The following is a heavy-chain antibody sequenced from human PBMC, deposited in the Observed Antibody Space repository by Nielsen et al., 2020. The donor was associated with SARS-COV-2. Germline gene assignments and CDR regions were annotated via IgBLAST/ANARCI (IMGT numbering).Heavy chain of an antibody. CDR1: GCSIISRNW. D-gene: IGHD6-19*01. CDR2: IYHSGST. V-gene: IGHV4-4*02. Sequence: SQTLSLTCAVSGCSIISRNWWSWVRLPPGSGLEWIGEIYHSGSTNYNPSLKSRVTISVDKSKNQFSLKLSSVTAADTAVYYCARNPGIAVAGSAGYFDYWGQGTLVTVSS. J-gene: IGHJ4*02. CDR3: ARNPGIAVAGSAGYFDY.